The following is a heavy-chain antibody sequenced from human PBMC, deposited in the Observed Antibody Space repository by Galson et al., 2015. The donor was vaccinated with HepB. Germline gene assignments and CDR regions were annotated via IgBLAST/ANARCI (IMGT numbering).Heavy chain of an antibody. Sequence: SVKVSCKASGYPFADYGITWVRQAPGQGLEWMAWISGLNGNTNYAPKFQDRVTRTADSSTRAAYMELLSPTSDDTAVYYCAREEDGSGNYYSGKPASHAIDYWGQGTLVTVSS. D-gene: IGHD3-10*01. CDR3: AREEDGSGNYYSGKPASHAIDY. CDR2: ISGLNGNT. V-gene: IGHV1-18*01. J-gene: IGHJ4*02. CDR1: GYPFADYG.